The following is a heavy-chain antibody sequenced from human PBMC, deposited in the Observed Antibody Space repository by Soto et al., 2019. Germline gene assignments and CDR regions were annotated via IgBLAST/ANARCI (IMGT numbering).Heavy chain of an antibody. V-gene: IGHV4-59*08. CDR2: IYYSGST. CDR1: GGSISSYY. J-gene: IGHJ3*02. CDR3: ARTVLDAFDI. Sequence: SETLSLTCTVSGGSISSYYWSWIRQPPGKGLEWIGYIYYSGSTNYNPSLKSRVTISVDTSKNQFSLKLSSVTAADTAVYYCARTVLDAFDIWGQGTMVTVSS. D-gene: IGHD4-4*01.